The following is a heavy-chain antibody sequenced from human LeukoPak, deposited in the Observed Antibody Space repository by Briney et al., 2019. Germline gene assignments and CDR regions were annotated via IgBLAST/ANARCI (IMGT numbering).Heavy chain of an antibody. CDR1: GFTFSSYA. V-gene: IGHV3-23*01. CDR3: AKLFDSGTYNNFFHY. Sequence: SGGSLRLSCAASGFTFSSYAMGWVRQAPGKGLEWVSAITATSSSTYDADSVQGRFTISRDNSKNTLFLQMNSLRPEDTAIYYCAKLFDSGTYNNFFHYWGQGTLVTVSS. J-gene: IGHJ4*02. CDR2: ITATSSST. D-gene: IGHD3-10*01.